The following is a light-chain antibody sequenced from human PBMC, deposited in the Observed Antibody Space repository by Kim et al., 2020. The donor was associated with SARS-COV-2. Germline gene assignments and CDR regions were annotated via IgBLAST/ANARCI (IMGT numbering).Light chain of an antibody. CDR2: GKN. CDR3: NSRDSSGNHHYV. CDR1: SRRGLL. V-gene: IGLV3-19*01. Sequence: LGQTVRNSCQGDSRRGLLGSRYQQEPGQAAVLVIYGKNNRPSGIPDRFSGSGSGNTASLTITGAKAEDEADYYCNSRDSSGNHHYVFGTGTKVTVL. J-gene: IGLJ1*01.